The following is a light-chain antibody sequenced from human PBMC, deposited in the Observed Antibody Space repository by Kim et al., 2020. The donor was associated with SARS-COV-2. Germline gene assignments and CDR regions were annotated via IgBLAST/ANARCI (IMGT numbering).Light chain of an antibody. CDR2: GAS. Sequence: EIVMTQSPATLSVSPGERATLSCRASQRVSSNLAWYQQKPGQAPRLLLYGASTRATGVPARFSGSGSGTEFTLTISSLQSEDSAVYYCQQFYNWPPIAFGQGTRLGIK. J-gene: IGKJ5*01. CDR3: QQFYNWPPIA. CDR1: QRVSSN. V-gene: IGKV3-15*01.